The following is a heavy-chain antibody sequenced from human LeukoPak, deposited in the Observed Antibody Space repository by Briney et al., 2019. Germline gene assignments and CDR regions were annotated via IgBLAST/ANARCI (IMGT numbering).Heavy chain of an antibody. CDR3: ARVCSSTSCPNYYMDV. J-gene: IGHJ6*03. V-gene: IGHV1-2*02. D-gene: IGHD2-2*01. CDR1: GYTFTGYS. CDR2: INPNSGGR. Sequence: ASVKVSCKASGYTFTGYSIHWVRQAPGQGLEWMGWINPNSGGRNYAQKFQGRVTMTRDTSISTAYMELSRLRSDDTAVYYCARVCSSTSCPNYYMDVWGKGTTVTVSS.